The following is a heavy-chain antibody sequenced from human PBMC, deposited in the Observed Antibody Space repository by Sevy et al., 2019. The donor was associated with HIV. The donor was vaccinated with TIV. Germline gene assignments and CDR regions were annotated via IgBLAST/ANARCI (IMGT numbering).Heavy chain of an antibody. V-gene: IGHV3-30*18. CDR3: AKEKFGYYGSGRDGMDV. CDR2: ISYDGSNK. J-gene: IGHJ6*02. CDR1: GFTFSSYG. D-gene: IGHD3-10*01. Sequence: GGSLRLSCAASGFTFSSYGMHWVRQAPGKGLEWVAVISYDGSNKYYADSVKGRFTISRDNSKNTRYLQMNSLGAEDTAVYYCAKEKFGYYGSGRDGMDVWGQGTTVTVSS.